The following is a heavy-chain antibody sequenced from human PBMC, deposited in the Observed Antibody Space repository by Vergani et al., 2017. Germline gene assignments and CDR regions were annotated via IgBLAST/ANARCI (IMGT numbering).Heavy chain of an antibody. CDR2: LSSSDRRT. CDR3: AKVGRSEVAGTFGAFDI. V-gene: IGHV3-23*01. CDR1: GFTFIIHA. J-gene: IGHJ3*02. D-gene: IGHD6-19*01. Sequence: EVQLLESGGDLVQPGGSLRLSCAASGFTFIIHAMSWVCQAPGKGLEWVSTLSSSDRRTHYADSVKGRFTISRDISKNTLFLHMNSLRPEDTAVYYCAKVGRSEVAGTFGAFDIWGKGTMVTVSS.